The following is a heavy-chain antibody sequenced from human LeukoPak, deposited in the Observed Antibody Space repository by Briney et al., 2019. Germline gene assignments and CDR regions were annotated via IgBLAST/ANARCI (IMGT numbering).Heavy chain of an antibody. D-gene: IGHD3-10*01. CDR3: ATGIRGVMSHFDY. CDR1: GFTFSSYS. J-gene: IGHJ4*02. CDR2: ISSSGSYI. Sequence: GSLRLSCAASGFTFSSYSMNWVRQAPGKGLEWVSSISSSGSYIYYADSVKGRFTISRDNAKKSLYLQMNSLRAEDTAVYYCATGIRGVMSHFDYWGQGTLVTVSS. V-gene: IGHV3-21*01.